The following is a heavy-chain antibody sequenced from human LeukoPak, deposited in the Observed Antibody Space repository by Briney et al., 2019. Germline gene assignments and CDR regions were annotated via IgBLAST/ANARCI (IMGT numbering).Heavy chain of an antibody. J-gene: IGHJ6*03. D-gene: IGHD2-21*02. CDR1: GDTFSTYA. V-gene: IGHV1-69*05. CDR2: IIPIFDTS. CDR3: ARGGDSHYYYYFMDV. Sequence: SVKVSCKAFGDTFSTYAIGWVRQAPGQGLEWMGRIIPIFDTSNYAQKFQGRVTITTDESTSTAYMELSSLRSEDTAVYYCARGGDSHYYYYFMDVWGKGTTVTVSS.